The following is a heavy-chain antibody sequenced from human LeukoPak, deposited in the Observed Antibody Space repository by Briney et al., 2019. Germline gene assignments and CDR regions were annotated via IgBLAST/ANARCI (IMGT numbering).Heavy chain of an antibody. V-gene: IGHV4-39*07. D-gene: IGHD6-19*01. Sequence: SETLSLTCTVSGGSISSTTYYWGWIRQPPGKGLEWIGSIYESGSTYYNPSLKSRVTISVDTSKNHFSLKLSSVTAAETAVYYCARDPQTSSSGWYFDYWGQGTLVTVSS. CDR3: ARDPQTSSSGWYFDY. J-gene: IGHJ4*02. CDR2: IYESGST. CDR1: GGSISSTTYY.